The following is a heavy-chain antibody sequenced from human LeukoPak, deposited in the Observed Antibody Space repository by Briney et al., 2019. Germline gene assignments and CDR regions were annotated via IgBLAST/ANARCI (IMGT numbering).Heavy chain of an antibody. V-gene: IGHV1-69*13. CDR1: GGTFSSYA. Sequence: SVKVSCKASGGTFSSYAFSWVRQAPGQGLEWMGGIIPIVGSTNYAQMFQGRVTITADESTSTAYMELSSLRSEDTAVYYCARGGYYYDSSGYSHLPDYWGQGTLVTVSA. J-gene: IGHJ4*02. D-gene: IGHD3-22*01. CDR2: IIPIVGST. CDR3: ARGGYYYDSSGYSHLPDY.